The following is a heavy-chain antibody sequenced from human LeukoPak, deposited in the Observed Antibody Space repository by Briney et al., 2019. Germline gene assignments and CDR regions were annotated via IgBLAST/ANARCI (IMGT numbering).Heavy chain of an antibody. CDR2: IYYTGNA. J-gene: IGHJ4*02. CDR3: ARGYCSGGSCSYFDY. V-gene: IGHV4-59*12. Sequence: SETLSLTCTVSGGSISGYYWNWIRQSPGKGLEWIAYIYYTGNANYNPSLKSRVTMSVDTSKNQFSLRLSSMTAADTAVYYCARGYCSGGSCSYFDYWGQGTLVTVSS. D-gene: IGHD2-15*01. CDR1: GGSISGYY.